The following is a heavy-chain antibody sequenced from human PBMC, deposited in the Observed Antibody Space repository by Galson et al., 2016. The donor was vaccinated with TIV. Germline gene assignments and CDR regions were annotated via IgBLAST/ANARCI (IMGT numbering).Heavy chain of an antibody. D-gene: IGHD2-21*01. Sequence: SLRLSCAASGFSVNSNYMSWVRQAPGKGLEWVSIISSGGSTNYVDSVKGRFTISRDYSKNTLFLQMNSLRAEDSAVYYCARDRQHCGNECYLYYYYGMDVWGPGTTVTVSS. V-gene: IGHV3-66*02. CDR3: ARDRQHCGNECYLYYYYGMDV. J-gene: IGHJ6*02. CDR2: ISSGGST. CDR1: GFSVNSNY.